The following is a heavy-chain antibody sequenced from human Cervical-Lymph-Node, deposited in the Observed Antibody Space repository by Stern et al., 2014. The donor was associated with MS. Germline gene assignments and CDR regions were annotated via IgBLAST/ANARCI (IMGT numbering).Heavy chain of an antibody. CDR2: IYPDDSDI. D-gene: IGHD1-1*01. CDR1: GYTFTNNW. V-gene: IGHV5-51*03. CDR3: ARPPPRRKWDDPNYGMDV. Sequence: VQLQQSGAEVKKPGESLKISCKGSGYTFTNNWIAWVRQMPGKGLEWMGIIYPDDSDIRYSPSLQGQVTISADKSLSTAYLQWSSLKAADSAVYYWARPPPRRKWDDPNYGMDVWGQGTTVTVSS. J-gene: IGHJ6*02.